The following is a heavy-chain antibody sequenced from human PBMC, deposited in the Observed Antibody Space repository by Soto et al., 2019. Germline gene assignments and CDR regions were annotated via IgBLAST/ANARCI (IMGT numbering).Heavy chain of an antibody. CDR2: INAGNGNT. Sequence: ASVKVSCKASGYTFTSYAMHWVRQAPGQRLEWMGWINAGNGNTKYSQKFQGRVTITRDTSASTAYMELSSLRSENTAVYYCAFGAAAGTSAFDIWGQGTMVTVSS. J-gene: IGHJ3*02. V-gene: IGHV1-3*01. D-gene: IGHD6-13*01. CDR1: GYTFTSYA. CDR3: AFGAAAGTSAFDI.